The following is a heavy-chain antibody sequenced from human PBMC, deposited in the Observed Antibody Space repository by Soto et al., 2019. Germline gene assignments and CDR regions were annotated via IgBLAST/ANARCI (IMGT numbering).Heavy chain of an antibody. CDR3: ARLGYGDYDYYFDY. CDR2: INHSGST. CDR1: GGSFSGYY. Sequence: PSETLSLTCAVYGGSFSGYYWSWIRQPPGKGLEWIGEINHSGSTNYNPSLKSRVTISVDTSKNQFSLKLSSVTAADTAVYYCARLGYGDYDYYFDYWGQGTLVTVSS. J-gene: IGHJ4*02. V-gene: IGHV4-34*01. D-gene: IGHD4-17*01.